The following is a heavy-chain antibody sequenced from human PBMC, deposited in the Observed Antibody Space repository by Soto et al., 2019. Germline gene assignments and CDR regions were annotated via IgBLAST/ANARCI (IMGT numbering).Heavy chain of an antibody. D-gene: IGHD6-19*01. CDR2: IYYIRST. J-gene: IGHJ4*02. V-gene: IGHV4-31*03. Sequence: TSETLSLTCTVSGGSISSGGYYWSWIRQHPGKGLEWIGYIYYIRSTYYNPSLKSRVTISVDTSKNQFSLKLSSVTAADTAIYYCARVGGSGWNFDSWGQGILVTVSS. CDR3: ARVGGSGWNFDS. CDR1: GGSISSGGYY.